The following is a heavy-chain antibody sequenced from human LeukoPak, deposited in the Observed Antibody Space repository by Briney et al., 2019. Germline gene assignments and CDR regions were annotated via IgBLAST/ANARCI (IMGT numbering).Heavy chain of an antibody. CDR2: IYTSGST. V-gene: IGHV4-4*07. CDR1: GGSISSYY. J-gene: IGHJ4*02. Sequence: PSETLSLTCTVSGGSISSYYWSWIRQPAGKGLEWIGRIYTSGSTNYNASLKSRVSMSVDTSKNQFSRKLSSVTAADTAVFYCARENSGSYREFDYWGQGTLATVSS. D-gene: IGHD1-26*01. CDR3: ARENSGSYREFDY.